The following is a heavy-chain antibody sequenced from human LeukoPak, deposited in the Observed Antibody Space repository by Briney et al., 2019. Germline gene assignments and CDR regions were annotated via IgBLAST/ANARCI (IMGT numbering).Heavy chain of an antibody. CDR3: ARGVTGTPSAFDI. Sequence: QSGGSLRLSCAASGLTFSSYGMHWVRQAPGKGLEWVAVIWYDGSNKYYADSVKGRFTISRDNSKNTLYLQMNSLRAEDTAVYYCARGVTGTPSAFDIWGQGTMVTVSS. CDR1: GLTFSSYG. J-gene: IGHJ3*02. V-gene: IGHV3-33*01. CDR2: IWYDGSNK. D-gene: IGHD1/OR15-1a*01.